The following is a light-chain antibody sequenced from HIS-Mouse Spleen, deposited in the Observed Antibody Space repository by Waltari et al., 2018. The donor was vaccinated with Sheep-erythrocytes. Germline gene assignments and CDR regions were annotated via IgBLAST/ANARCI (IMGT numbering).Light chain of an antibody. CDR2: GAS. V-gene: IGKV3-20*01. CDR1: QSVSSTY. J-gene: IGKJ3*01. CDR3: QQYGSSRQQTFT. Sequence: EIVLTHSPGTLSLSPGERATLSCMPSQSVSSTYLAWYQQKPGQAPRLLIYGASSRATGIPDRFSGSGSGTDFTLTISRLEPEDFAVYYCQQYGSSRQQTFTFGPGTKVDIK.